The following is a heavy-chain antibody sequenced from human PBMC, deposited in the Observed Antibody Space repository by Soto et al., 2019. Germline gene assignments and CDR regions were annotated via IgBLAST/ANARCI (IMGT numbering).Heavy chain of an antibody. J-gene: IGHJ4*02. CDR2: IWYDGSNK. CDR3: ARDRGSRSYYFDY. V-gene: IGHV3-33*01. CDR1: GFTFSSYG. D-gene: IGHD6-13*01. Sequence: LRLSCAASGFTFSSYGMHWVRQAPGKGLEWVAVIWYDGSNKFYADSVKGRFSISRDISKNTLYLQMNSLRAEYMAVYYCARDRGSRSYYFDYWGQGTLVTVSS.